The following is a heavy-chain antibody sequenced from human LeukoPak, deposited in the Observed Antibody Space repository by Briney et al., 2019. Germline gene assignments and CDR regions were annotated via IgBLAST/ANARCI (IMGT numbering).Heavy chain of an antibody. CDR1: GGTFSSYA. Sequence: SVKVSCKASGGTFSSYAISWVRQAPGQGLEWMGGIIPIFGTANYAQKFQGRVTITADESTSTAYMELSSLRSEDTAVYYCASRYCSSTSCYAGWGQGTLVTVSS. V-gene: IGHV1-69*13. D-gene: IGHD2-2*01. CDR2: IIPIFGTA. J-gene: IGHJ4*02. CDR3: ASRYCSSTSCYAG.